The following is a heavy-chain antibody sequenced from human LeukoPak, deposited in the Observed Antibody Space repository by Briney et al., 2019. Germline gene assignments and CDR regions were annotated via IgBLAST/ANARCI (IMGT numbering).Heavy chain of an antibody. CDR1: GGSISSSSSY. V-gene: IGHV4-39*01. J-gene: IGHJ3*02. CDR2: IYYSGSS. CDR3: ARRWIRYFDWSLTADAFDI. D-gene: IGHD3-9*01. Sequence: SETLSLTCGVSGGSISSSSSYWGWIRQPPGKGLEWIGSIYYSGSSFDNPALKSRVTISVDTSKNQFSLKLSSATAADTAVYYCARRWIRYFDWSLTADAFDIWGQGTMVTVSS.